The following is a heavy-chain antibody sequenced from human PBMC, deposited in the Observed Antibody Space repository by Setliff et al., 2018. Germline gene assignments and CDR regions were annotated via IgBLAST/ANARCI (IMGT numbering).Heavy chain of an antibody. CDR2: VYYGAGT. J-gene: IGHJ3*02. D-gene: IGHD3-22*01. CDR3: ARGGPQTYNYDSSGYYLGLAAFDI. CDR1: GDSISIRGHY. V-gene: IGHV4-39*07. Sequence: SETLSLTCSVSGDSISIRGHYLGWIRQPPGQGLEWIGSVYYGAGTYYNPSLESRVTMSLDASKKQFSLRLNSVTAADTAVYFCARGGPQTYNYDSSGYYLGLAAFDIWGQGTMVTVSS.